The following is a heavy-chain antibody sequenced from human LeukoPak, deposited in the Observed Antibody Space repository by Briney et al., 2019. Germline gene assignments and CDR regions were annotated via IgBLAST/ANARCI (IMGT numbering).Heavy chain of an antibody. CDR2: INPNSGGT. CDR1: GYTFTGYY. Sequence: ASVKVSCKASGYTFTGYYMHWVRQATGQGLEWMGWINPNSGGTNYAQKFQGRVTMTRDTSISTAYMELSRLRSDDTAVYYCASCSSSSSAYYYYMDVWGKGTTVTVSS. CDR3: ASCSSSSSAYYYYMDV. V-gene: IGHV1-2*02. D-gene: IGHD6-6*01. J-gene: IGHJ6*03.